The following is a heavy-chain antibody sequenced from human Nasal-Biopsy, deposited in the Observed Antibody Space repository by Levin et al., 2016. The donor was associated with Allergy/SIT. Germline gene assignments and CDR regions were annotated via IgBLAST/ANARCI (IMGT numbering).Heavy chain of an antibody. D-gene: IGHD3-3*01. CDR2: VKNRISGGTV. CDR1: GFNFNNAW. Sequence: GESLKISCAASGFNFNNAWMTWVRQVPGKGLEWVARVKNRISGGTVDYAAPVRGRFSISRDDSKSIVHMQMNLLRSEGTGVYYCATGGSVFAVVLTQEDLDYWGQGTLVTV. CDR3: ATGGSVFAVVLTQEDLDY. V-gene: IGHV3-15*01. J-gene: IGHJ4*02.